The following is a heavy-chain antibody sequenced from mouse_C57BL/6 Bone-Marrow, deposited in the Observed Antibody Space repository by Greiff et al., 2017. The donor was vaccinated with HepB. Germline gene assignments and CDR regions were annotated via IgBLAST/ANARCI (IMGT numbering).Heavy chain of an antibody. CDR3: TSITTVVATADY. J-gene: IGHJ4*01. CDR1: GFNIKDYY. CDR2: IDPEDGDT. D-gene: IGHD1-1*01. Sequence: VQLQQSGAELVRPGASVKLSCTASGFNIKDYYMHWVKQRPEQGLEWIGRIDPEDGDTEYAPKFQGKATMTAAPSSNTAYLQLSSLTSEDTAVYYCTSITTVVATADYWGQGTSVTGSS. V-gene: IGHV14-1*01.